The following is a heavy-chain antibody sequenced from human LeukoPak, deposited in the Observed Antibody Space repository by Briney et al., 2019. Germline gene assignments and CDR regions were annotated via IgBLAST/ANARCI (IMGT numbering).Heavy chain of an antibody. Sequence: PGGSLRLSCSASGFTFSSYAMHWVRQAPGKGLEYVSAISSNGGSTYYADSVKGRFTISRDNSKNTLYLQMNSLRAEDTAVYYCAKDYGDYGGYWYFDLWGRGTLVTVSS. V-gene: IGHV3-64*04. CDR3: AKDYGDYGGYWYFDL. CDR2: ISSNGGST. J-gene: IGHJ2*01. CDR1: GFTFSSYA. D-gene: IGHD4-17*01.